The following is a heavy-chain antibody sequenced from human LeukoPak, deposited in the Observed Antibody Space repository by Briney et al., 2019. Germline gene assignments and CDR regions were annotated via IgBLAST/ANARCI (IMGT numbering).Heavy chain of an antibody. Sequence: PGGSLRLSCAASGFTFSSYGMHWVRQAPGKGLEWVAFIRYDGSNKYYADSVKGRFTISRDNSKNTLYLQMNSLRAEDTAVYYCAKDPRIAARHYYYYYMDVWGKGTTVTVSS. V-gene: IGHV3-30*02. CDR2: IRYDGSNK. CDR1: GFTFSSYG. CDR3: AKDPRIAARHYYYYYMDV. J-gene: IGHJ6*03. D-gene: IGHD6-6*01.